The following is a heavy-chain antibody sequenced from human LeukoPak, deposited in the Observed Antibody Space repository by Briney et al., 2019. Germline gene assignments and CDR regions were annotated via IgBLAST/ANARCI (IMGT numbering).Heavy chain of an antibody. V-gene: IGHV4-59*08. CDR1: GGSISSYY. CDR2: IYYSGST. D-gene: IGHD5-18*01. Sequence: SETLSLTCTVSGGSISSYYWSWIRQPPGKGLEWIGYIYYSGSTNYNPSLKSRVTISVDTSKNQFSLKLSSVTAADTAVYYCARHEAAMVPFDYWGQGTLVTVSS. J-gene: IGHJ4*02. CDR3: ARHEAAMVPFDY.